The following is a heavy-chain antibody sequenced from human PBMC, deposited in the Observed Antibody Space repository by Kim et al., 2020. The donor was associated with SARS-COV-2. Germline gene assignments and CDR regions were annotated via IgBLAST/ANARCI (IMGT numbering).Heavy chain of an antibody. CDR3: ARASSGYYYFDY. D-gene: IGHD3-22*01. J-gene: IGHJ4*02. V-gene: IGHV3-30*04. CDR1: GFTFSSYA. Sequence: GGSLRLSCAASGFTFSSYAMHWVRQAPGKGLEWVAVISYDGSNKYYADSVKGRFTISRDNSKNTLYLQMNSLRAEDTAVYYCARASSGYYYFDYWGQGTLVTVSS. CDR2: ISYDGSNK.